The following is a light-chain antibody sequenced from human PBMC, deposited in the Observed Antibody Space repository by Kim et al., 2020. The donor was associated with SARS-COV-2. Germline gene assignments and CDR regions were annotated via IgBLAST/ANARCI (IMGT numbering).Light chain of an antibody. CDR1: SSNIGSNT. J-gene: IGLJ3*02. V-gene: IGLV1-44*01. CDR2: SNN. CDR3: AAWDDSLNAWV. Sequence: QSVLTQPPSASGTPGQRVTISCSGSSSNIGSNTVNWYQQLPGTAPKLLIYSNNQRPSGVPDRFSGSKSGTSASLAISGLQSGDEADYYCAAWDDSLNAWVFGGGTQLTVL.